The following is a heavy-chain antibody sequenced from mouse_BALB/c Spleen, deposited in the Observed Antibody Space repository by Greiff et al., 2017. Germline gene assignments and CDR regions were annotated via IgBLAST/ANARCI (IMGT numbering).Heavy chain of an antibody. CDR3: TPMDY. J-gene: IGHJ4*01. V-gene: IGHV6-6*02. CDR2: IRLKSNNYAT. Sequence: EVQLVESGGGLVQPGGSMKLSCVASGFTFSNYWMNWVRQSPEKGLEWVAEIRLKSNNYATHYAESVKGRFTISRDDSKSSVYLQMNNLRAEDTGIYYCTPMDYWGQGTSVTVSS. CDR1: GFTFSNYW.